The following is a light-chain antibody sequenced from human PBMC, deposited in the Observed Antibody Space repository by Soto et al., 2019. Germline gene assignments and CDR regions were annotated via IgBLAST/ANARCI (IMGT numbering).Light chain of an antibody. Sequence: EIVMTQSPATLSVSPGERATLSFRASQSVSSNLAWYQQKPGQAPRLLIYGASTRATGIPARFSGSGSGTEFTLTISSLQSEDFAVYYCQQYNNWPPNTFGGGTKVDI. CDR1: QSVSSN. CDR2: GAS. CDR3: QQYNNWPPNT. V-gene: IGKV3-15*01. J-gene: IGKJ4*01.